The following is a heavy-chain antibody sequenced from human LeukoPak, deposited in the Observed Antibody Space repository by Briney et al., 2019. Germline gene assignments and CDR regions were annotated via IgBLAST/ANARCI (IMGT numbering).Heavy chain of an antibody. J-gene: IGHJ3*02. V-gene: IGHV3-48*03. Sequence: GGSLRLSCAASGFTFSTYEMNWVRQAPGKGLEWVSYIVSSGTIRYYADSVKGRFTISRDNAKNSLYLHMNSLRAEDTAVYYCARRPAVAGGALDIWGQGTMVTVSS. CDR3: ARRPAVAGGALDI. CDR2: IVSSGTIR. CDR1: GFTFSTYE. D-gene: IGHD6-19*01.